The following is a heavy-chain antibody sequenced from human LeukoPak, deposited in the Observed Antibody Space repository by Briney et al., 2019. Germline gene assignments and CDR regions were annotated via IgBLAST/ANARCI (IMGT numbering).Heavy chain of an antibody. V-gene: IGHV1-18*01. D-gene: IGHD6-13*01. CDR2: ISAYSGNT. CDR1: GYTFTIYS. Sequence: GASVKVSCKASGYTFTIYSISWVRQAPGQGLEWMGWISAYSGNTNYTQKLQGRVTMTTDTSTSTAYMELRSLRSDDTAVYYCARDRSSSSWYRYWGQGTLVTVSS. J-gene: IGHJ4*02. CDR3: ARDRSSSSWYRY.